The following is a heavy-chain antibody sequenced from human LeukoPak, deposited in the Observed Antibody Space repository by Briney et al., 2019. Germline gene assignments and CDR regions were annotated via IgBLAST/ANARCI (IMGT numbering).Heavy chain of an antibody. CDR2: ISGSGGST. CDR3: AAQYYYDSSGYYLREDAFDI. Sequence: GGSLRLSCAASGFTFSSYAMSWVRQAPGKGLEWVSAISGSGGSTYYADSVKGRFTISRDNSKNTLYLQMNSLRAEDTAVYYCAAQYYYDSSGYYLREDAFDIWGQGTMVTVSS. V-gene: IGHV3-23*01. D-gene: IGHD3-22*01. J-gene: IGHJ3*02. CDR1: GFTFSSYA.